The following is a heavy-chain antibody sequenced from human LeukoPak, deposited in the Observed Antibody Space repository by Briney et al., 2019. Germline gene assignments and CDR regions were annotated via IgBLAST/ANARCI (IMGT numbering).Heavy chain of an antibody. D-gene: IGHD6-19*01. CDR2: IGGDSST. CDR1: GFTFSSYA. CDR3: AKKGSYSSGWYGGHYFDS. J-gene: IGHJ4*01. V-gene: IGHV3-23*01. Sequence: GGSLRLSCEASGFTFSSYALSWVRQAPGKGLEWVAAIGGDSSTYYTGSVRGRFTISRDNSKNTVYLQMSSLSVEDTAVYYCAKKGSYSSGWYGGHYFDSWGQGTLVTVSS.